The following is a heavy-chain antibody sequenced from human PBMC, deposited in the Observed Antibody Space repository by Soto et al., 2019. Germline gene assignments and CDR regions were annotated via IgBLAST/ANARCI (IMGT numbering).Heavy chain of an antibody. V-gene: IGHV3-23*01. CDR3: AKSSHLLTGYGLSCAFDI. Sequence: DVQLLESGGGLVQPGGSLRLSCATSGFTFSDHAMHWVRQAPGEGLEWVSGVRGDFVTTPYPDSVKGRFTISRDNSKNTLYLQMTSLRAEDTAVYYCAKSSHLLTGYGLSCAFDIWGQGTMVTVSS. J-gene: IGHJ3*02. D-gene: IGHD3-9*01. CDR1: GFTFSDHA. CDR2: VRGDFVTT.